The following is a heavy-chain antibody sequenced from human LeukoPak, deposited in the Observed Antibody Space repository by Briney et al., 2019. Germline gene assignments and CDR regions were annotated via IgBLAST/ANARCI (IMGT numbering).Heavy chain of an antibody. D-gene: IGHD2-21*02. CDR2: IYHSGST. CDR3: ARESVRSVTGRFDP. J-gene: IGHJ5*02. V-gene: IGHV4-4*02. Sequence: PSGTLSLTCAVSGGSISSSNWWSWVRQPPGKGLEWIGEIYHSGSTNYNPSLKSRVTISVDKSKNQFSLKLSSVTAADTAVYYCARESVRSVTGRFDPWGQGTLVTVSS. CDR1: GGSISSSNW.